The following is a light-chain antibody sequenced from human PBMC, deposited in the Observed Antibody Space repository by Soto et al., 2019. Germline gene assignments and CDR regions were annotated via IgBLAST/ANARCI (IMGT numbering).Light chain of an antibody. V-gene: IGLV2-14*01. Sequence: QSALTQPASVSGSPGQSITISCTGTSSDVGSYNYVSWYQQHPGKAPKLMIYEVSNRASGVSNRFSGSKSGNTASLTISGLQAEDEANYYCSSYTSISTLVFGGGTKLTVL. CDR3: SSYTSISTLV. CDR1: SSDVGSYNY. J-gene: IGLJ3*02. CDR2: EVS.